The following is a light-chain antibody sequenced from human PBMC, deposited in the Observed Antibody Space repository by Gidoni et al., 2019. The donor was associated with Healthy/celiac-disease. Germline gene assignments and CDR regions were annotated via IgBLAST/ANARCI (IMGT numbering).Light chain of an antibody. CDR3: QQYGRSPFT. J-gene: IGKJ3*01. V-gene: IGKV3-20*01. Sequence: EIVLTQSPGTLSLFPGQRATLSCRASQSVSISHLAWYEQKPCQAPRLLIYGASSTATGIQDRFSCSGSETVFTLTISRLEPEDFALYYCQQYGRSPFTFGPGTKVDIK. CDR2: GAS. CDR1: QSVSISH.